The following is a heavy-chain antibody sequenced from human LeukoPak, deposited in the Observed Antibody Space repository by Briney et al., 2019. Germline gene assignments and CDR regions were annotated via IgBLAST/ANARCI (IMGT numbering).Heavy chain of an antibody. CDR1: GGSISSYY. J-gene: IGHJ4*02. CDR3: ARGARYIDY. CDR2: IFYSGSP. Sequence: PSETLSLTCIVSGGSISSYYWSWIRPPPGKVLEWVGYIFYSGSPNYNPSLKSRVTISVDTSKNQLSLKLSAVTAAATAVFYFARGARYIDYGGQGTLATVSS. V-gene: IGHV4-59*01.